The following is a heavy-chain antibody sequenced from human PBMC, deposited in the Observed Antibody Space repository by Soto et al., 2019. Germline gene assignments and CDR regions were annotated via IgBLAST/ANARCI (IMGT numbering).Heavy chain of an antibody. Sequence: GGSLRLSCAASGFTFSSYSMNWVRQAPGKGLEWVSSISSSSSYIYYADSVKGRFTISRDNAKNSLYLQMNSLRAEDTAVYYCARDRQALLRLYYYYYYGMDVWGQGTTVTVSS. J-gene: IGHJ6*02. V-gene: IGHV3-21*01. CDR2: ISSSSSYI. CDR1: GFTFSSYS. D-gene: IGHD2-15*01. CDR3: ARDRQALLRLYYYYYYGMDV.